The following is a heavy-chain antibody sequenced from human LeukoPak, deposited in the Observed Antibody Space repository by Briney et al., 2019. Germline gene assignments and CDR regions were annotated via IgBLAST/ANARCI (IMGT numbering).Heavy chain of an antibody. CDR2: IYTSGSA. V-gene: IGHV4-61*02. CDR3: ARGPPDYARYYYYMDV. J-gene: IGHJ6*03. CDR1: GGSISSGSYY. Sequence: PSETLSLTCTVSGGSISSGSYYWSWIRQPAGKGLEWIGRIYTSGSANYNPSLKSRVTISVDTSKNQFSLKLSSVTAADTAVYYCARGPPDYARYYYYMDVWGKGTTVTVSS. D-gene: IGHD4-17*01.